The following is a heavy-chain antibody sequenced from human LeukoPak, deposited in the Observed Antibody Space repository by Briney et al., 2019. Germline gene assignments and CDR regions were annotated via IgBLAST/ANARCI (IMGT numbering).Heavy chain of an antibody. J-gene: IGHJ4*02. V-gene: IGHV4-59*01. D-gene: IGHD7-27*01. CDR3: ARVPGDYYFDH. CDR1: GGSISSYY. CDR2: IYYSGST. Sequence: PSETLSLTCTVSGGSISSYYWSWIRQPPGKGLEWIGYIYYSGSTNYNPSLKSRVTISVDTSKNQFSLNLSSVTAADTAVYYCARVPGDYYFDHWGQGTLVTVSS.